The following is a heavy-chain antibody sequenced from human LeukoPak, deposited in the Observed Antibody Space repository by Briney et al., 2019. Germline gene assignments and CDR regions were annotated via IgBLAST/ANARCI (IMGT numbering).Heavy chain of an antibody. J-gene: IGHJ4*02. CDR3: ARAVGGYHFDY. CDR2: IFHTGST. V-gene: IGHV4-30-4*01. D-gene: IGHD3-16*01. CDR1: GGSITTDNYY. Sequence: SETLSLTCTVSGGSITTDNYYWSWIRQPPGKGLEWIAYIFHTGSTYYNPSLRSRVTISLDTSKNKFSLNLSSVTVADTAVYYCARAVGGYHFDYWGQGTLVTGSS.